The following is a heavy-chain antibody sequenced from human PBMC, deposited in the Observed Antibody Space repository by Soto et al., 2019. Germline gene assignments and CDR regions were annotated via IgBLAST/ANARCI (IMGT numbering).Heavy chain of an antibody. J-gene: IGHJ5*02. CDR2: INHSGSN. Sequence: SETLSLTCAVYGGSFSGYDWSWIRQPPGKGLEWIGEINHSGSNNYNPSLKSRVTISVDTSKNQLSLKLSSVTAADTAVYYCARVRRTHIAARPNRNWFDPWGQGTLVTVSS. CDR3: ARVRRTHIAARPNRNWFDP. V-gene: IGHV4-34*01. CDR1: GGSFSGYD. D-gene: IGHD6-6*01.